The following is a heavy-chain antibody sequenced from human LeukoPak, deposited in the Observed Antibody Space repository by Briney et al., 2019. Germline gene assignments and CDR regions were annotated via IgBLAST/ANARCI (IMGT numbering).Heavy chain of an antibody. V-gene: IGHV3-30-3*01. CDR2: ISYDGSNK. J-gene: IGHJ4*02. D-gene: IGHD3-22*01. CDR1: GFTFSSYA. Sequence: QPGRSLRLSCAASGFTFSSYAMHWVRQAPGKGLEWVAVISYDGSNKYYADSVKGRFTISRDNSKNPLYLQMNSLRAEDTAVYYCARAMIVVVSGDYWGQGTLVTVSS. CDR3: ARAMIVVVSGDY.